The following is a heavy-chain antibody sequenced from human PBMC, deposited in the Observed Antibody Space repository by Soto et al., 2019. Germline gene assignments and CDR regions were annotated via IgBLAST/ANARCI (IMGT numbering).Heavy chain of an antibody. Sequence: GGSLRLSCAASGFTFSSYAMSWVRQAPGKGLEWVAVISDDGSNKYYADSVKGRFTISRDNSKNTLYLQMNSLRAEDTAVYYCAREGLEYSYGFDYWGQGTLVTVSS. V-gene: IGHV3-30-3*01. D-gene: IGHD5-18*01. CDR2: ISDDGSNK. CDR3: AREGLEYSYGFDY. CDR1: GFTFSSYA. J-gene: IGHJ4*02.